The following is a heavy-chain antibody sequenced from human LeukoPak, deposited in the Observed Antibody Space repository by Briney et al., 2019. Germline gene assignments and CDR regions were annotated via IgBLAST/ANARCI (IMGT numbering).Heavy chain of an antibody. D-gene: IGHD3-10*01. CDR2: IYSGGST. CDR1: GFTVSSNY. Sequence: GGSLRLSCAASGFTVSSNYMSWVRQAPGKGLEWVSVIYSGGSTYYADSVEGRFTISRHNSKNTLYLQMNSLRAEDTAVYYCARDRLYGSGSYYYYYGMDVWGQGTTVTVSS. CDR3: ARDRLYGSGSYYYYYGMDV. V-gene: IGHV3-53*04. J-gene: IGHJ6*02.